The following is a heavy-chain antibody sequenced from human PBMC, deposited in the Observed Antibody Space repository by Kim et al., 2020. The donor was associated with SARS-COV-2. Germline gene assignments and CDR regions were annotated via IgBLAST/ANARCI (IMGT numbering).Heavy chain of an antibody. CDR1: GGSFSGYY. CDR3: ARGGGGSGSYISHYYYSY. V-gene: IGHV4-34*01. J-gene: IGHJ6*03. Sequence: SETLSLTCAVYGGSFSGYYWSWIRQPPGKGLEWIGEINHSGSTNYNPSLKSRVTISVDTSKNQFSLKLSSVTAAATAVYYCARGGGGSGSYISHYYYSY. CDR2: INHSGST. D-gene: IGHD3-10*01.